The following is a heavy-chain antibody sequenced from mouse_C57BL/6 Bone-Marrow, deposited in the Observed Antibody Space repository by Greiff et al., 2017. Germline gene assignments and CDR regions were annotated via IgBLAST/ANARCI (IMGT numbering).Heavy chain of an antibody. CDR2: IRNKANGYTT. D-gene: IGHD1-1*01. Sequence: EVMLVESGGGLVQPGGSLSLSCAASGFTFTDYYMSWVRQPPGKALEWLGFIRNKANGYTTEYSASVKGRFTISRDNSQSILYLQMNALRAEDSATYYCARYNCGSIYYAMDYWGQGTSVTVSS. CDR3: ARYNCGSIYYAMDY. V-gene: IGHV7-3*01. CDR1: GFTFTDYY. J-gene: IGHJ4*01.